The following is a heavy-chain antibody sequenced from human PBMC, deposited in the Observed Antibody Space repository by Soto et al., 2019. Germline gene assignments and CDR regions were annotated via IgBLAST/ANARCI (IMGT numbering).Heavy chain of an antibody. J-gene: IGHJ6*02. CDR2: ISSSSYI. CDR1: GFTFSSYS. D-gene: IGHD2-15*01. V-gene: IGHV3-21*01. CDR3: ARDAAPDYCSGGSCYSLINYYYYYGMDV. Sequence: GGSLRLSCAASGFTFSSYSMNWVRQAPGKGLEWVSSISSSSYIYYADSVKGRFTISRDNAKNSLYLQMNSLRAEDTAVYYCARDAAPDYCSGGSCYSLINYYYYYGMDVWGQGTTVTVSS.